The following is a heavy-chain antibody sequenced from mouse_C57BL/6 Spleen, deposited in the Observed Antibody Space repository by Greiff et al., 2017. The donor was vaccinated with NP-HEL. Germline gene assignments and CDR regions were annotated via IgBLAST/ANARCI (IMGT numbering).Heavy chain of an antibody. V-gene: IGHV1-72*01. CDR2: IDPNSGGT. CDR1: GYTFTSYW. J-gene: IGHJ1*03. CDR3: ARTLYYYGSSWSFEV. D-gene: IGHD1-1*01. Sequence: QVQLQQPGAELVKPGASVKLSCKASGYTFTSYWMHWVKQRPGRGLEWIGRIDPNSGGTKYNEKFKSKATLTVDKPSSTAYMQLSSLTSEDSAVYYCARTLYYYGSSWSFEVWGTGTTVTVSS.